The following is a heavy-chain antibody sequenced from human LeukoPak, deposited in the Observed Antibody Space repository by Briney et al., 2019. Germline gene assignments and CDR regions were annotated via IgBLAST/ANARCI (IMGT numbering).Heavy chain of an antibody. D-gene: IGHD5-12*01. CDR1: GGSISTYY. Sequence: SETLSLTCTLSGGSISTYYWSWIRQPPGKGLEWIGYIYHSGGTNYNPSLKSRVTISVDTSKNQFSLKLSSVTAADTAVYYCARGGGYASPIGYWGQGALVTVSS. CDR2: IYHSGGT. J-gene: IGHJ4*02. V-gene: IGHV4-59*01. CDR3: ARGGGYASPIGY.